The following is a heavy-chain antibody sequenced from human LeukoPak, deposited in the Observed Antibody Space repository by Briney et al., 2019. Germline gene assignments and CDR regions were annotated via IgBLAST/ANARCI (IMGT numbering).Heavy chain of an antibody. J-gene: IGHJ1*01. Sequence: PSETLSLTCAVSGGSISSSNWWSWVRQPPGKGLEWIGEIYHSGSTYYNPSLKSRVTISVDRSKNQFSLKLSSVTAADTAVYYCARGGSAARTGYFQHWGQGTLVTVSS. CDR3: ARGGSAARTGYFQH. D-gene: IGHD6-13*01. V-gene: IGHV4-4*02. CDR2: IYHSGST. CDR1: GGSISSSNW.